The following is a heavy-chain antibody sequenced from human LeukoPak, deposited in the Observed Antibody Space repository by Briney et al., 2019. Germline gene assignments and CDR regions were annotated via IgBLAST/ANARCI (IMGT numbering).Heavy chain of an antibody. V-gene: IGHV3-64D*09. CDR3: LKVPNYSSGY. CDR1: GFTFSTYA. J-gene: IGHJ4*02. CDR2: ISSNGGST. Sequence: GSLRLSCSASGFTFSTYAMHWVRQAPGRGLESVSTISSNGGSTYYADSVKGRFTISRDNSMNTLYLQMSSLTAEDTAVYYCLKVPNYSSGYWGQGTLVTVSS. D-gene: IGHD6-25*01.